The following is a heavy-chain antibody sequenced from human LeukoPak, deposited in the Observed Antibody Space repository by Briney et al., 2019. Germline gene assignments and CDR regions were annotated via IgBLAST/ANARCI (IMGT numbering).Heavy chain of an antibody. CDR2: IYYSGST. D-gene: IGHD3-10*01. Sequence: SETLSLTCTVSGGSISSSSYYWGWIRQPPGKGLEWIGSIYYSGSTYYNPSLKSRVTISVDTSKNQFSLKLSSVTAADTVVYYCARGITMVRGVNSYYFDYWGQGTLVTVSS. V-gene: IGHV4-39*01. J-gene: IGHJ4*02. CDR3: ARGITMVRGVNSYYFDY. CDR1: GGSISSSSYY.